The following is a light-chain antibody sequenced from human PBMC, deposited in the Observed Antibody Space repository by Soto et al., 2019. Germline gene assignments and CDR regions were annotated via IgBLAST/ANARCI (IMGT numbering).Light chain of an antibody. Sequence: EIAMTQSPATLSVSPGETATLSCRASQSITSELAWYQQKPGQPPRLLIYGASTRATGVPARFTGSGSGSEFTLTISGLQSEDFAVYYCQQGHNWPLTFGQGTRLEI. CDR3: QQGHNWPLT. J-gene: IGKJ2*01. CDR1: QSITSE. CDR2: GAS. V-gene: IGKV3-15*01.